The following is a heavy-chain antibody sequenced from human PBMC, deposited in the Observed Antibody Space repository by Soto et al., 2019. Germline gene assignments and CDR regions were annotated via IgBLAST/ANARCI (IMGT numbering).Heavy chain of an antibody. Sequence: ASVKVSCKASGYTFTGYYMHWARQAPGQGLEWMGWINPNSGGTNYAQKFQGWVTMTRDTSISTAYMELSRLRSDDTAVYYCARDSESRLLWFGESSSDYNWFDPWGQGTLVTVSS. CDR3: ARDSESRLLWFGESSSDYNWFDP. D-gene: IGHD3-10*01. CDR1: GYTFTGYY. J-gene: IGHJ5*02. CDR2: INPNSGGT. V-gene: IGHV1-2*04.